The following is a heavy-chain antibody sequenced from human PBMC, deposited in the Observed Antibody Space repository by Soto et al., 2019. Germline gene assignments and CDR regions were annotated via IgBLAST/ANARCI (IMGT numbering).Heavy chain of an antibody. CDR3: ARDLSMTYYRGVDV. CDR2: IHTRGNT. D-gene: IGHD2-21*01. J-gene: IGHJ6*02. CDR1: GGSISGFY. V-gene: IGHV4-4*07. Sequence: SETLSLTCTASGGSISGFYWTWIRQPAGKGLEWIGYIHTRGNTKYNPSLNSRVTMSVDTSKNQFFLKLNSVTAADTAVYYCARDLSMTYYRGVDVWGQGTTVTVSS.